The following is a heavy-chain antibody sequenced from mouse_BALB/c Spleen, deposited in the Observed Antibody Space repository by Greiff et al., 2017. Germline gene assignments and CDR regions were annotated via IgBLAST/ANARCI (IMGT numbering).Heavy chain of an antibody. CDR2: ISNGGGST. D-gene: IGHD1-1*02. CDR3: ARLGGYRSYYFDY. Sequence: EVQLVESGGGLVQPGGSLKLSCAASGFTFSSYTMSWVRQTPEKRLEWVAYISNGGGSTYYPDTVKGRFTISRDNAKNTLYLQMSSLKSEDTAMYYCARLGGYRSYYFDYWGQGTTLTVSS. V-gene: IGHV5-12-2*01. J-gene: IGHJ2*01. CDR1: GFTFSSYT.